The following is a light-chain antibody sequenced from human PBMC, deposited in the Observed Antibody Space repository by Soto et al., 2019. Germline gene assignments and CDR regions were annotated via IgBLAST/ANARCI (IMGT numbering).Light chain of an antibody. J-gene: IGLJ3*02. CDR3: QVWDSSFDHPV. CDR1: NIGRKT. CDR2: DDS. V-gene: IGLV3-21*02. Sequence: SYELPQPPSVSVAPGQTARITCGGNNIGRKTVHWYQQKPGQAPVLVVYDDSDRPSGIPERFSGSNSGNTATLTISRVEAGDEADYCCQVWDSSFDHPVFGGGTKLTVL.